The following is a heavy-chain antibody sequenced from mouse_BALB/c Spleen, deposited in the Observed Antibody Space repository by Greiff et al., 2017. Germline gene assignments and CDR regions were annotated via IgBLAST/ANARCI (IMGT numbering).Heavy chain of an antibody. V-gene: IGHV1-69*01. J-gene: IGHJ2*01. CDR2: IDTSDSYT. CDR3: ARGLRLQWDY. CDR1: GYTFTDYW. D-gene: IGHD1-2*01. Sequence: QVQLQQPGAELVMPGASVKMSCKASGYTFTDYWMHWVKQRPGQGLEWIGAIDTSDSYTSYNQKFKGKATLTVDESSSTAYMQLSSLTSEDSAVYYCARGLRLQWDYWGQGTTLTVSS.